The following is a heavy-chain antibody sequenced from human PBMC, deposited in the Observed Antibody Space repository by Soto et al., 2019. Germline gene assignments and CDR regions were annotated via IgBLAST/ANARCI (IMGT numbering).Heavy chain of an antibody. CDR2: INPDGSAK. Sequence: EVQLVESGGGLVQPGGSLRLSCAASGFTFSSYWLSWVRQAPGKGLEWVANINPDGSAKYYVDSVKGRFTISRDNAKNSLYLQINSLRAEDTAVYYCAYRSGNYRVQYWGQGTLVTVSS. CDR3: AYRSGNYRVQY. V-gene: IGHV3-7*05. J-gene: IGHJ4*02. D-gene: IGHD3-10*01. CDR1: GFTFSSYW.